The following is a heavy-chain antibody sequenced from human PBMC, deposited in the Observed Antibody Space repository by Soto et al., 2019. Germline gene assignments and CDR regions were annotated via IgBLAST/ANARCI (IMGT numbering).Heavy chain of an antibody. D-gene: IGHD6-19*01. CDR2: INAGNGNT. CDR3: ARSSDWYWEFWFDP. J-gene: IGHJ5*02. V-gene: IGHV1-3*01. CDR1: GYTFTSYA. Sequence: GASVKVSCKASGYTFTSYAMHWVRQAPGQRLEWMGWINAGNGNTKYSQKFQGRVTITRDTSASTAYMELSSLRSEDTAVYYCARSSDWYWEFWFDPWGQGTLVTVSS.